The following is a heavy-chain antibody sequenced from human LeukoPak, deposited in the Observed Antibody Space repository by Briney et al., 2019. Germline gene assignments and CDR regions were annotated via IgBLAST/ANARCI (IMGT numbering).Heavy chain of an antibody. CDR2: TSYNGNT. Sequence: ASVKVSCKASGYTFSNYGISWVRQAPGLGLEWMGWTSYNGNTNYAQKFQDRVTMTTDTSTTTAYMELRSLESDDTAVYYCARHSGSGWQSLGYWGQGTLVTVSS. V-gene: IGHV1-18*04. CDR3: ARHSGSGWQSLGY. D-gene: IGHD6-19*01. CDR1: GYTFSNYG. J-gene: IGHJ4*02.